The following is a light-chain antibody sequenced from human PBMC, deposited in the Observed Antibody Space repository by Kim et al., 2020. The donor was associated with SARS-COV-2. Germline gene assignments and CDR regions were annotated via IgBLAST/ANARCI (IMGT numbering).Light chain of an antibody. CDR2: SVS. CDR3: QQYSDSIT. Sequence: SVSPGESVTLSCRASRSVGNNVAWYQHKPGQAPRLVIYSVSTRAFDIPARFSGSASGTEFTLAIDRLQSEDFAIYFCQQYSDSITFGQGTRLEIK. V-gene: IGKV3-15*01. J-gene: IGKJ5*01. CDR1: RSVGNN.